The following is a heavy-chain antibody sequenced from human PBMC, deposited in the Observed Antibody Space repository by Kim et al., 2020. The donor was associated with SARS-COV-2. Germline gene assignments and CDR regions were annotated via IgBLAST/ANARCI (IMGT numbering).Heavy chain of an antibody. Sequence: GGSLRLSCAASGFTFSSYGMHWVRQAPGKGLEWVAVISYDGSYKYYADSVTGRFTISRDNSKNTLYLQMNSLRAEDTAVYYCAKDYSNYVFDYWGQGTLVTVSS. CDR1: GFTFSSYG. D-gene: IGHD4-4*01. V-gene: IGHV3-30*18. CDR2: ISYDGSYK. CDR3: AKDYSNYVFDY. J-gene: IGHJ4*02.